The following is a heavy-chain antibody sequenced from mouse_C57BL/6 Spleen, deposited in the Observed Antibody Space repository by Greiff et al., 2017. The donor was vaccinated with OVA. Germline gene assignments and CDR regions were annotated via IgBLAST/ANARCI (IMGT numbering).Heavy chain of an antibody. CDR3: ARLTGTGYFDV. CDR2: ISGGGGNT. J-gene: IGHJ1*03. V-gene: IGHV5-9*01. D-gene: IGHD4-1*01. CDR1: GFTFSSYT. Sequence: VESGGGLVKPGGSLKLSCAASGFTFSSYTMSWVRQTPEKRLEWVATISGGGGNTYYPDSVKGRFTISRDNAKNTLYLQMSSLRSEDTALYYCARLTGTGYFDVWGTGTTVTVSS.